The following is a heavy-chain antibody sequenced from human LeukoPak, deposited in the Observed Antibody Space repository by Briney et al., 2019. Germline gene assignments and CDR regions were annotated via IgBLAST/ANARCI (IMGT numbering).Heavy chain of an antibody. CDR1: GFTFSSYW. CDR2: INQDGSEK. Sequence: PGGSLTLSCAASGFTFSSYWMSWVRQVPGKGLEWLASINQDGSEKYYVDSVKGRFTISRDNAKNSLYLQMNSLRAEDTAVYYCARIAARIFDYWGQGTLVTVSS. D-gene: IGHD6-6*01. V-gene: IGHV3-7*05. J-gene: IGHJ4*02. CDR3: ARIAARIFDY.